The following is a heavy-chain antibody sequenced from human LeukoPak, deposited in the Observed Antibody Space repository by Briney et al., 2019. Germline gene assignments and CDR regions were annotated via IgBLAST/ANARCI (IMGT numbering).Heavy chain of an antibody. V-gene: IGHV4-34*01. J-gene: IGHJ4*02. Sequence: PSETLSLTCAVYGGSFSGYYWSWIRQPPGKGPEWIGEINHSGSTNYNPSLKSRVTISVDTSKNQFSLKLSSVTAADTAVYYCARGPRITIFGVVITFDYWGQGTLVTVSS. CDR1: GGSFSGYY. D-gene: IGHD3-3*01. CDR2: INHSGST. CDR3: ARGPRITIFGVVITFDY.